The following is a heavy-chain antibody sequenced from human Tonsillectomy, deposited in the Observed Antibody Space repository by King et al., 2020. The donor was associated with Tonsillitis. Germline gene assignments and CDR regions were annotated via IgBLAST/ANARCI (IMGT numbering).Heavy chain of an antibody. J-gene: IGHJ4*02. Sequence: VQLVESGGGLVQPGGALRLSCAASGFTFSSYWMHWVRQAPGKGLVWVSRINSDGSSTSYADSVKGRFTISRDNAKNTLYLQMNSLRAEDTAVYSCASQGSILLAPFDYWGQGTLVTVS. CDR1: GFTFSSYW. CDR3: ASQGSILLAPFDY. V-gene: IGHV3-74*01. CDR2: INSDGSST. D-gene: IGHD2/OR15-2a*01.